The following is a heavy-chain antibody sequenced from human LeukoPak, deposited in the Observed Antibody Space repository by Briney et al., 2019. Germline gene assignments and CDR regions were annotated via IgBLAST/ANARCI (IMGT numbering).Heavy chain of an antibody. CDR1: GGSISSGGYS. CDR3: ARVTRMYYYGSASSWFDP. Sequence: SETLSLTCAVSGGSISSGGYSWSWIRQPPGKGLEWIGEINHSGSTNYNPSLKSRVTISVDTSKNQFSLKLSSVTAADTAVYYCARVTRMYYYGSASSWFDPWGQGTLVTVSS. J-gene: IGHJ5*02. CDR2: INHSGST. V-gene: IGHV4-34*01. D-gene: IGHD3-10*01.